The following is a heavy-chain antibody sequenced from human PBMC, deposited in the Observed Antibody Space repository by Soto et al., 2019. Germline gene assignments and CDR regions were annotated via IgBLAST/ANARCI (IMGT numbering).Heavy chain of an antibody. Sequence: SETLSLTCAVYGGSFSGYYWTWIRQPPGTGLEWIGEINHSGSTNYNPSLKSRVTISVDTSKNQFSLKLTSVTAADTAVYYCASQQLVHYYYGMDVWGQGTTVTVSS. CDR2: INHSGST. CDR3: ASQQLVHYYYGMDV. D-gene: IGHD6-13*01. J-gene: IGHJ6*02. CDR1: GGSFSGYY. V-gene: IGHV4-34*01.